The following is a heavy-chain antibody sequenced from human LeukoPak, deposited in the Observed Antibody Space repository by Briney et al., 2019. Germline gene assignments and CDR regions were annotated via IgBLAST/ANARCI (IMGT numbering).Heavy chain of an antibody. CDR2: INPNSGGT. CDR3: ARVSSRKADFDY. D-gene: IGHD6-13*01. J-gene: IGHJ4*02. Sequence: ASVKVSCKASGYTFTGYYMHWVRQAPGQGLEWMGRINPNSGGTNYAQKFQGRVTMTRDTSISTAYMELSRLRSDDTAVYYCARVSSRKADFDYWGRGTLVTVSS. V-gene: IGHV1-2*06. CDR1: GYTFTGYY.